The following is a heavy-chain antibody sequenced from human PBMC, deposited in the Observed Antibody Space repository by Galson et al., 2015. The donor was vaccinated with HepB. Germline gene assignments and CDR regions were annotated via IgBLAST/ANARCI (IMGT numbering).Heavy chain of an antibody. CDR2: ISYDGSNK. CDR1: GFTFSSYG. V-gene: IGHV3-30*18. D-gene: IGHD1-7*01. J-gene: IGHJ4*02. Sequence: SGFTFSSYGMHWVRQAPGKGLEWVAVISYDGSNKYYADSVKGRFTISRDNSKNTLYLQMNSLRAEDTAVYYCAKEWPQWAGTTFDYWGQGTLVTVSS. CDR3: AKEWPQWAGTTFDY.